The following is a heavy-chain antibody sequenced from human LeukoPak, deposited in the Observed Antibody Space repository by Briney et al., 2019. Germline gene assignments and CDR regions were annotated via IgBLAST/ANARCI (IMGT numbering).Heavy chain of an antibody. D-gene: IGHD2-2*01. CDR1: GGSFSGYY. CDR2: INHSGST. Sequence: SETLSLTCAVYGGSFSGYYWSWIRQPPGKGLEWIGEINHSGSTNYNPSLKSRVTISVDTSKNQFSLKLSSVTAADTAVYYCARGSLGYCSSTSCYGNYYYYYMDVWGKGTTVTVSS. CDR3: ARGSLGYCSSTSCYGNYYYYYMDV. V-gene: IGHV4-34*01. J-gene: IGHJ6*03.